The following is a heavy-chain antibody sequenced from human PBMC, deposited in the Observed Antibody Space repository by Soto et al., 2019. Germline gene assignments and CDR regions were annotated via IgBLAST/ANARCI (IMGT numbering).Heavy chain of an antibody. D-gene: IGHD2-2*01. CDR1: GFTFSSYA. CDR2: IGESGTPT. J-gene: IGHJ6*02. CDR3: ARYIPGVRYYGMDV. V-gene: IGHV3-23*01. Sequence: EVQLLESGGGLVQPGGSLRLSCAASGFTFSSYAMKLVRQSPGKGLEWVSLIGESGTPTYYADSVKGRFTISRDNSGNKLFQEMYSLRAEDTAVYYCARYIPGVRYYGMDVWGQGTTVTVSS.